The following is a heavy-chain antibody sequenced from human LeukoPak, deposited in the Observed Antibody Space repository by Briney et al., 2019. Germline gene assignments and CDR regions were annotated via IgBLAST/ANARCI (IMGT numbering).Heavy chain of an antibody. CDR2: ISSSGSTI. CDR3: ARLFDFWSGYYTNYFDY. CDR1: GXTFSSYE. D-gene: IGHD3-3*01. Sequence: PGGSLRLSCAASGXTFSSYEMNWVRQAPGKGLEWVSYISSSGSTIYYADSVKGRFTISRDNAKNSLYLQMNSLRAEDTAVYYCARLFDFWSGYYTNYFDYWGQGTLVTVSS. V-gene: IGHV3-48*03. J-gene: IGHJ4*02.